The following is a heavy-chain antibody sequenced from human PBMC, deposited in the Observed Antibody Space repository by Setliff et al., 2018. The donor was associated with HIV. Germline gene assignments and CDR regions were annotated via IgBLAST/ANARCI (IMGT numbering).Heavy chain of an antibody. CDR1: GFTFSSYA. D-gene: IGHD3-3*01. J-gene: IGHJ4*02. Sequence: GGSLRLSCAASGFTFSSYAMTWVRQAPGKGLEWVSAISGSGGATYYADSVKGRFTISRDNSKNTLYLQMNSLRAEDTAVYYCAKLRHDFLIDSWGQGTLVTVSS. CDR3: AKLRHDFLIDS. CDR2: ISGSGGAT. V-gene: IGHV3-23*01.